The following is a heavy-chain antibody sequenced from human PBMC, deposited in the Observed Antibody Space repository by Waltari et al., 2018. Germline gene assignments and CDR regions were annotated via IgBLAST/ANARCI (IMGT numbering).Heavy chain of an antibody. CDR3: VRDVKRGVAVTSDY. V-gene: IGHV4-38-2*02. Sequence: QVQLQESGPGLVKPSETLSVVCSVSNYSISSGYYWGWIRQPPGKGLEWIGSIYQSGRTYYNPSFKRRVTISIHTSNNEFSLRLTSVTAADTAVYYCVRDVKRGVAVTSDYWGQGTLVTVSS. D-gene: IGHD4-4*01. CDR2: IYQSGRT. J-gene: IGHJ4*02. CDR1: NYSISSGYY.